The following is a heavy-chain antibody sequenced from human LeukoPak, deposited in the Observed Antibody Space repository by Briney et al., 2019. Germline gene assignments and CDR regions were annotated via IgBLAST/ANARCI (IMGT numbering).Heavy chain of an antibody. V-gene: IGHV1-3*01. Sequence: GASVKVSCKASGYTFTSYAMHWVRQAPGQRLEWMGWINAGNGNTKYSQKFQGRVTITRDTFAGTAYMELSRLRSEDTAVYYCARDRRSSGWYEYYGMDVWGQGTTVTVSS. CDR1: GYTFTSYA. CDR3: ARDRRSSGWYEYYGMDV. CDR2: INAGNGNT. D-gene: IGHD6-19*01. J-gene: IGHJ6*02.